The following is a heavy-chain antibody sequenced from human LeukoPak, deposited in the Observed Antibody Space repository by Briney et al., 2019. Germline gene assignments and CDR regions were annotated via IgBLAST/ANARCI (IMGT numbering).Heavy chain of an antibody. J-gene: IGHJ4*02. CDR3: ARGGDIVVVTSPFDY. D-gene: IGHD2-21*02. CDR1: GFTFSSYE. Sequence: GGSLRLSCAASGFTFSSYEMNWVRQAPGKGLEWVSYISSSGSTIYYADSVTGRFTISRDNAKNSLYLQMNGLRAEDTAVYYCARGGDIVVVTSPFDYWGQGTLVTVSS. V-gene: IGHV3-48*03. CDR2: ISSSGSTI.